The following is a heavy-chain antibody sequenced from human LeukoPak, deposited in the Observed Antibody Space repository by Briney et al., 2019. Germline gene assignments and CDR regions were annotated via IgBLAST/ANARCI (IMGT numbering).Heavy chain of an antibody. CDR1: GGPFSGYY. V-gene: IGHV4-34*01. J-gene: IGHJ3*02. CDR3: ARGLMVVKGAFDI. CDR2: INHSGST. Sequence: PSETLSLTCAVYGGPFSGYYWSWIRQPPGKGLEWIGEINHSGSTNYNPSLKSRVTISVDTSKNQFSLKLSSVTAADTAVYYCARGLMVVKGAFDIWGQGTMVTVSP. D-gene: IGHD4/OR15-4a*01.